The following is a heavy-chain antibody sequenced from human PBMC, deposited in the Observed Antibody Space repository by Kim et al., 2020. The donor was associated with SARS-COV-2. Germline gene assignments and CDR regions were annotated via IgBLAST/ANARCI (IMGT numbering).Heavy chain of an antibody. D-gene: IGHD6-6*01. J-gene: IGHJ4*02. CDR3: AKGRTYSSSEKFDY. V-gene: IGHV3-23*01. Sequence: AHSKKGRFTSTRDNSKNTLYLQMNSRRAEDTAVYYCAKGRTYSSSEKFDYWGQGTLVTVSS.